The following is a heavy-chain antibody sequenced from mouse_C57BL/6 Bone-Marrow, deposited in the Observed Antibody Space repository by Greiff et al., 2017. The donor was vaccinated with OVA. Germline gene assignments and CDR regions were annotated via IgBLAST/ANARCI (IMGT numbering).Heavy chain of an antibody. V-gene: IGHV5-16*01. CDR3: ARDGSSPFAY. CDR1: GFTFSDYY. CDR2: INYDGSST. J-gene: IGHJ3*01. D-gene: IGHD1-1*01. Sequence: EVKLMESEGGLVQPGSYMKLSFTASGFTFSDYYMAWVRQVPEKGLEWVANINYDGSSTYYLDSLKSRFIISRDNAKNILYLQMSSLKSEDTATYYCARDGSSPFAYWGQGTLVTVSA.